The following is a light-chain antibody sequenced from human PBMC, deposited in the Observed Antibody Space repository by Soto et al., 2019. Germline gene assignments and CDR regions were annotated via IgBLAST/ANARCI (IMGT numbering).Light chain of an antibody. J-gene: IGKJ1*01. Sequence: DIQMTQSPSTLSASVGDTVTISCRASQSFSSWLAWYQQKPGKAPKLLIYKASSLQSGVPSRFSGSGSGTEFTLTISSLQPDDFATFYCQQYNSFPWTFGKGTKVDIK. CDR1: QSFSSW. V-gene: IGKV1-5*03. CDR3: QQYNSFPWT. CDR2: KAS.